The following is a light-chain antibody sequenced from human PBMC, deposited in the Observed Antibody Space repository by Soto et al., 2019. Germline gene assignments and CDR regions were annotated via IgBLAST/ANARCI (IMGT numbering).Light chain of an antibody. CDR1: KLGDKY. CDR3: QGWDRSTVV. J-gene: IGLJ2*01. Sequence: SYELTQPPSVSVSPGQTASITCSGDKLGDKYACWYQQKPGQSPVLVIYQDSKRPSGIPERFSGSNSGNTATLTIRGTQAMDEADYYCQGWDRSTVVFGGGTKLTVL. V-gene: IGLV3-1*01. CDR2: QDS.